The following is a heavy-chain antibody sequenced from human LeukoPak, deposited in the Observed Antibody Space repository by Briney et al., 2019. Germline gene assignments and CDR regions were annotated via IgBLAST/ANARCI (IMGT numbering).Heavy chain of an antibody. D-gene: IGHD3-10*01. CDR2: IYHSGST. CDR3: AREAKYYYGSGSYYTPFDY. J-gene: IGHJ4*02. Sequence: SETLSLTCTVSGYSISSGYYWGWIRQPPGKGLEWIGSIYHSGSTYYNPSLKSRVTISVYTSKNQFSLKLSSVTAADTAVYYCAREAKYYYGSGSYYTPFDYWGQGTLVTVAS. CDR1: GYSISSGYY. V-gene: IGHV4-38-2*02.